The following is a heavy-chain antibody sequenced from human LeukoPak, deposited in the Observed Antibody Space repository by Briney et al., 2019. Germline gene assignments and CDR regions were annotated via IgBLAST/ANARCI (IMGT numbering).Heavy chain of an antibody. CDR2: ISETGSAT. CDR3: ARDLYRGSSPFDS. Sequence: GGSLRLSCAASGFTFSDYYMSWIRQVPGKGLEWVSYISETGSATYYADSVKGRFTISRDNAKNSLYLQMNNLRAEDTAVYYCARDLYRGSSPFDSWGQGTLVTVSS. D-gene: IGHD1-26*01. J-gene: IGHJ4*02. CDR1: GFTFSDYY. V-gene: IGHV3-11*04.